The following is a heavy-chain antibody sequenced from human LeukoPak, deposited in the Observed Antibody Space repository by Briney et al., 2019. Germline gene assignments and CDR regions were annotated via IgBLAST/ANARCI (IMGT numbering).Heavy chain of an antibody. Sequence: SETLSLTCTVSGGSIRSYYWSWIRQPPGKGLEWIGYIYYSGSTNYNPSLKSRVSISVDTSKNQFSLKLSSVTAADTAVYYCARTGSTVTMLYPFDHWGQGTLVTSPQ. V-gene: IGHV4-59*01. CDR1: GGSIRSYY. CDR3: ARTGSTVTMLYPFDH. D-gene: IGHD4-17*01. J-gene: IGHJ4*02. CDR2: IYYSGST.